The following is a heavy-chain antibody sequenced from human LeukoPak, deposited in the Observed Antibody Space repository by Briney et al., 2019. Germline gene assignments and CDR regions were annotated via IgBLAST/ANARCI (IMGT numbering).Heavy chain of an antibody. J-gene: IGHJ3*02. CDR3: ARDKRTVFGVVKGIFDAFDI. V-gene: IGHV4-4*07. CDR2: IYTSGST. D-gene: IGHD3-3*01. CDR1: GGSISSYY. Sequence: PSETLSLTCTVSGGSISSYYWSWIRQPAGKGLEWIGRIYTSGSTNYNPSLKSRVTMSVGTSKNQFSLKLSSVTAADTAVYYCARDKRTVFGVVKGIFDAFDIWGQGTMVTVSS.